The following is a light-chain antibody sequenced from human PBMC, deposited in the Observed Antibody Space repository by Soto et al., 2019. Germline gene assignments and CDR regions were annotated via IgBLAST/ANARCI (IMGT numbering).Light chain of an antibody. CDR2: SNN. V-gene: IGLV1-44*01. J-gene: IGLJ1*01. CDR3: ATWDDSLNGYA. Sequence: QSVLTQPPSASGTPGQRVTISFSGSFSKIGSNTVTWYQQFPGTAPKLLIFSNNQRPSGVPDRFSGSKSGTSASLAIRGLQSEDEADYYCATWDDSLNGYAFGTGTKVTVL. CDR1: FSKIGSNT.